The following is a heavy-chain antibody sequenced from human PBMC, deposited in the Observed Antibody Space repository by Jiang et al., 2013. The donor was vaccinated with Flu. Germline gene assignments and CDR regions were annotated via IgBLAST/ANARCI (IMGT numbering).Heavy chain of an antibody. CDR2: IYPGDSDT. CDR1: GYSFPYYW. D-gene: IGHD2-2*01. Sequence: KKPGESLKISCKGSGYSFPYYWIAWVRQMPGKGLEWMGIIYPGDSDTRYSPSFQGQVTISADKSISTAYLQWSSLKASDTAMYYCARRSRYCTSTSCPVHFDFWGQGTLVTVSS. CDR3: ARRSRYCTSTSCPVHFDF. V-gene: IGHV5-51*01. J-gene: IGHJ4*02.